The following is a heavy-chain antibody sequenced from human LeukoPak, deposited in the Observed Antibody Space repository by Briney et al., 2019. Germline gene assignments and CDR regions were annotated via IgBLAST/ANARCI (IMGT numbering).Heavy chain of an antibody. J-gene: IGHJ3*02. CDR2: INPSGGST. Sequence: ASVKVSCKASGYTFTSYYMHWVRQAPGQGLGWMGIINPSGGSTSYAQKFQGRVTMTRDTSTSTVYMELSSLRSEDTAVYYCARDPRIAVAGRRAFDIWGQGTMVTVSS. CDR3: ARDPRIAVAGRRAFDI. D-gene: IGHD6-19*01. V-gene: IGHV1-46*01. CDR1: GYTFTSYY.